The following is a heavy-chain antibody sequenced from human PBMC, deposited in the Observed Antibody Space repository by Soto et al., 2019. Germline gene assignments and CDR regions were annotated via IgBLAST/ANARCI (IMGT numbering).Heavy chain of an antibody. D-gene: IGHD2-2*01. CDR3: ARGPGDIVVVPAAITRWFDP. Sequence: PSETLSLTCAVSGGSISSGGYSWSWIRQPQGKGLEWIGYIYHSGSTYYNPSLKSRVTISVDRSKNQFSLKLSSVTAADTAVYYCARGPGDIVVVPAAITRWFDPWGQGTLGTVSS. V-gene: IGHV4-30-2*01. J-gene: IGHJ5*02. CDR2: IYHSGST. CDR1: GGSISSGGYS.